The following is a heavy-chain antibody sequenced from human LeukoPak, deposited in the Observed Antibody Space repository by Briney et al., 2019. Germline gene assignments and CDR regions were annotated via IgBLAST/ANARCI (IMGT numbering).Heavy chain of an antibody. J-gene: IGHJ4*02. CDR3: ARRTMVXTVDY. V-gene: IGHV4-38-2*01. CDR1: GYSISSGYY. CDR2: IYHSGTT. D-gene: IGHD2-8*01. Sequence: SETLSLTCAVSGYSISSGYYWGWIRQPPGKGLEWIGSIYHSGTTYHNPSLKSRVTISVDTSKNQFSLKLSSVTAADTAVYYCARRTMVXTVDYWGQGTLVTVSS.